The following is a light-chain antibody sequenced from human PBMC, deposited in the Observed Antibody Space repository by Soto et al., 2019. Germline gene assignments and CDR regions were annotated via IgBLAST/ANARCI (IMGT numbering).Light chain of an antibody. CDR1: SNDVGGYNY. CDR2: DVS. Sequence: QSALTQPASVSGSPGQSITISCTGPSNDVGGYNYVSWYQQHPGEAPKLMIYDVSDRPSGVSNRFSASKSGNTASLTISGLQPEDEADYFCCSYTSSSTPWVFGTGTKVTVL. V-gene: IGLV2-14*03. J-gene: IGLJ1*01. CDR3: CSYTSSSTPWV.